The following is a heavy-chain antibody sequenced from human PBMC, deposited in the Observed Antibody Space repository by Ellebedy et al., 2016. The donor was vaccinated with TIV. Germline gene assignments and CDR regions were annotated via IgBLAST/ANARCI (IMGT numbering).Heavy chain of an antibody. D-gene: IGHD6-19*01. CDR1: GFDFSYYW. Sequence: GESLKISCAASGFDFSYYWMHWVRQAPGKGPVWVGRIKGKTDGGTRDFAAPVKGRFTISRDDSKNTMYLQMNSLKTEDTAVYYCTTYGAVAADYWGQGTLVTVSS. J-gene: IGHJ4*02. CDR2: IKGKTDGGTR. V-gene: IGHV3-15*07. CDR3: TTYGAVAADY.